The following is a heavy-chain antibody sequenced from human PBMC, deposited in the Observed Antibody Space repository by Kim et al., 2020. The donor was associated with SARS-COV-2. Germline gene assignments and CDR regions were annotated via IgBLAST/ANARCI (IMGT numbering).Heavy chain of an antibody. Sequence: GGSLRLSCTASGFSFGDHAMVWFRQAPGKGLEWVSFIRTKIYGGTSDYAASVRGRFIISRDDSKNVVYLEMNSLKTEDTGVYYCTRDQDGIATKISSYSFAMDVWGQGTPVTVSS. V-gene: IGHV3-49*03. CDR3: TRDQDGIATKISSYSFAMDV. D-gene: IGHD1-1*01. CDR2: IRTKIYGGTS. J-gene: IGHJ6*02. CDR1: GFSFGDHA.